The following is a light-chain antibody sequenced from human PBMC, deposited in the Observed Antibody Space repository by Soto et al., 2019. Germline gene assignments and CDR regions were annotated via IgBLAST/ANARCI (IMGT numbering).Light chain of an antibody. CDR2: GAS. CDR1: QSISNT. J-gene: IGKJ5*01. CDR3: QQYGDWPIT. Sequence: VMTQSPATLSLSPGATATLSCRASQSISNTLVWYQQKPGQAPRLLISGASNRATNIPARFRGSGSGTEFTPTISNVQSEDFAIYYCQQYGDWPITFGQGTRLEI. V-gene: IGKV3-15*01.